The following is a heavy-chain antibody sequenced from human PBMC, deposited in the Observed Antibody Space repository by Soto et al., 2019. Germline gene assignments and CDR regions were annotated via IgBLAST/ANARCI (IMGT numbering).Heavy chain of an antibody. D-gene: IGHD3-3*01. CDR1: GGTFSSYA. Sequence: ASVKVSCKASGGTFSSYAISWVRQAPGQGLEWMGGIIPIFGTANYAQKFQGRVTITADESTSTAYMELSSLRSEDTAVYYCARELRLGLTEWLLEPYYYYYGMDVWGQGTTVTVSS. CDR3: ARELRLGLTEWLLEPYYYYYGMDV. V-gene: IGHV1-69*13. CDR2: IIPIFGTA. J-gene: IGHJ6*02.